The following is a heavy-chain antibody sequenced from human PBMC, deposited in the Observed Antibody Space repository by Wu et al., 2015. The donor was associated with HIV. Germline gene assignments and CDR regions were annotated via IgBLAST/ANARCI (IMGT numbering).Heavy chain of an antibody. V-gene: IGHV1-46*03. J-gene: IGHJ3*02. D-gene: IGHD6-25*01. Sequence: QVQLEQSGTEVKKPGASVKISCKASGYTFTNYYIHWVRQAPGQRLEWMGLIYPPDGSTSYPQNFQGGVTMTRDTSTSTVYMELTSLRFEDTAIYYCTRGQRLIRGAFDIWGQGTTVIVSS. CDR2: IYPPDGST. CDR3: TRGQRLIRGAFDI. CDR1: GYTFTNYY.